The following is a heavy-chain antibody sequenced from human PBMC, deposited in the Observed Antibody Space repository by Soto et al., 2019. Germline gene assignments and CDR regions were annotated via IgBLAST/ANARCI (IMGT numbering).Heavy chain of an antibody. V-gene: IGHV4-39*01. D-gene: IGHD6-13*01. Sequence: SETLSLTCTVSGGSISSSSYYWGWIRQPPGKGLEWIGSIYYSGSTYYNPSLKSRVTISVDTSKNQFSLKLSSVTAADTAVYYCVALNIPYSSSWLAFDIWGQGTMVTVSS. J-gene: IGHJ3*02. CDR2: IYYSGST. CDR1: GGSISSSSYY. CDR3: VALNIPYSSSWLAFDI.